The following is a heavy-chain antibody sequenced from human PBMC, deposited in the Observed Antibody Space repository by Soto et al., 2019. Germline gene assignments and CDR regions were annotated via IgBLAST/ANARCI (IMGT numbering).Heavy chain of an antibody. J-gene: IGHJ4*02. CDR1: GYTFTSYY. CDR3: ASVRVVYDYIWGSYRYTPYYFDY. V-gene: IGHV1-46*01. CDR2: INPSGGST. Sequence: ASVKVSCKASGYTFTSYYMHWVRQAPGQGLEWMGIINPSGGSTSYAQKFQGRVTITADESTSTAYMELSSLRSEDTAVYYCASVRVVYDYIWGSYRYTPYYFDYWGQGTLVTVSS. D-gene: IGHD3-16*02.